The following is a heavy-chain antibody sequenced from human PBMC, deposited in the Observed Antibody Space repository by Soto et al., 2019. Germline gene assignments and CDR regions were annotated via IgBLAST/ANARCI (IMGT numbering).Heavy chain of an antibody. J-gene: IGHJ3*02. CDR3: ARGTIAVAGPGAFDI. CDR2: IYYSGST. D-gene: IGHD6-19*01. Sequence: PSETLSLTCTVSVGSVSSGGYYWSWIRQHPGKGLEWIGYIYYSGSTYYNPSLKSRVTISVDTSKNQFSLKLSSVTAADTAVYYCARGTIAVAGPGAFDIWGQGTMVTVSS. V-gene: IGHV4-31*03. CDR1: VGSVSSGGYY.